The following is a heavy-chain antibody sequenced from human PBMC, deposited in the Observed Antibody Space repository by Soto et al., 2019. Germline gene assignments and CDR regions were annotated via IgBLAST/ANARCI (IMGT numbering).Heavy chain of an antibody. CDR2: ISGSGGST. Sequence: GGSLRLSCAASGFTFSSYAMSWVRQAPGKGLEWVSAISGSGGSTYYADSVKGRFTISRDNSKNTLYLQMNSLRAEDTAVYYCAKDQDYYGSGSYIDYFDYWGQGTLVTVSS. D-gene: IGHD3-10*01. J-gene: IGHJ4*02. CDR1: GFTFSSYA. V-gene: IGHV3-23*01. CDR3: AKDQDYYGSGSYIDYFDY.